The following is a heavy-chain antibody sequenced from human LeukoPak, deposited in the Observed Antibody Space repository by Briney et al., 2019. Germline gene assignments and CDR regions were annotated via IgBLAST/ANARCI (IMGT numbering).Heavy chain of an antibody. CDR2: ISYDGSNK. Sequence: PGGSLRLSCAASGFTFSSYGMHWVRQAPGKGLEWVAVISYDGSNKYYADSVKGRFTISRDNSKNTLYLRMNSLRAEDTAVYYCARVPVTTIEYFQHWGQGTLVTVSS. V-gene: IGHV3-30*03. CDR3: ARVPVTTIEYFQH. J-gene: IGHJ1*01. CDR1: GFTFSSYG. D-gene: IGHD4-17*01.